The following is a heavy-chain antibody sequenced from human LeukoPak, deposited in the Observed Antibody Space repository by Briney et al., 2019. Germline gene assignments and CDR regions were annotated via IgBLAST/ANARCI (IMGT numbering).Heavy chain of an antibody. D-gene: IGHD2-2*01. V-gene: IGHV1-69*04. J-gene: IGHJ5*02. Sequence: VASVKVSCKASGGTFSSYAISWVRQAPGQGLEWMGRIIPILGIANYAQKFQGRVTITADKSTSTAYMELSSLRSEDMAVYYCANGVVVVPAAMLWFDPWGQETLVTVSS. CDR1: GGTFSSYA. CDR3: ANGVVVVPAAMLWFDP. CDR2: IIPILGIA.